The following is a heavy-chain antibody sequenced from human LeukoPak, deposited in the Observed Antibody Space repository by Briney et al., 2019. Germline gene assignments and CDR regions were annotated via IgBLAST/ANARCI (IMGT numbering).Heavy chain of an antibody. Sequence: GGSLRLSCAASGFTFSSYEMNWVRQAPGKGLEWVSYISTSGNTSYYAGSVKGRFTISRDNAKNSLYLQMNSLRVEDTAVYYCARELSGTTSYYFDYWGQGTLVTVSS. D-gene: IGHD1-7*01. J-gene: IGHJ4*02. CDR3: ARELSGTTSYYFDY. CDR1: GFTFSSYE. V-gene: IGHV3-48*03. CDR2: ISTSGNTS.